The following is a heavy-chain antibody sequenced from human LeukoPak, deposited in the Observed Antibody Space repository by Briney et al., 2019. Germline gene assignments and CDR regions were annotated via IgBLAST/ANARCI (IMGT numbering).Heavy chain of an antibody. CDR2: IYSGGST. V-gene: IGHV3-66*01. Sequence: PGGSLRLSCAASGFTVSSNYMSWVRQAPGKGLEWVSVIYSGGSTYYADSVKGRFTISRDNAKNSLYLQMNSLRDEDTAVYYCARSSIQLWLRIKWYFDLWGRGTLVTVSS. D-gene: IGHD5-18*01. CDR1: GFTVSSNY. CDR3: ARSSIQLWLRIKWYFDL. J-gene: IGHJ2*01.